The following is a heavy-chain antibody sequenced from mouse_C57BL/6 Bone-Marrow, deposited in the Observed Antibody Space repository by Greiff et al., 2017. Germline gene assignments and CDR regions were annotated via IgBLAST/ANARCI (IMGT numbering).Heavy chain of an antibody. V-gene: IGHV2-2*01. CDR1: GFSLTSYG. CDR3: ARGMWAWFAY. Sequence: VKLVESGPGLVQPSQSLSITCTVSGFSLTSYGVHWVRQSPGKGLEWLGVIWSGGSTDYNAAFISRLSISKDNSKSQVFLKMNSLQADDTAIYYCARGMWAWFAYWGQGTLVTVSA. J-gene: IGHJ3*01. CDR2: IWSGGST.